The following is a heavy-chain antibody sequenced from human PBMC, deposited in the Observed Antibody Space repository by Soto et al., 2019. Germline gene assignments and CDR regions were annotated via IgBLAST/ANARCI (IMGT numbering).Heavy chain of an antibody. CDR1: GFTLSNYA. CDR2: VSSTGSGT. Sequence: PGGSLRLSCAASGFTLSNYAMSWVRQSPGKGLEWVSAVSSTGSGTYYIDSVRGRFTISRDNSKNMLFLQMNSLRAEDTAVYYCAQDRGSGWHHFNWFDPWGQGTLVTVSS. V-gene: IGHV3-23*01. D-gene: IGHD6-19*01. J-gene: IGHJ5*02. CDR3: AQDRGSGWHHFNWFDP.